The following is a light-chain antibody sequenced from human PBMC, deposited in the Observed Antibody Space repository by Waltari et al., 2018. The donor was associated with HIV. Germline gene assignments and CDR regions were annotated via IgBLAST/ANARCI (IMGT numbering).Light chain of an antibody. V-gene: IGLV2-23*02. J-gene: IGLJ3*02. CDR1: SSAVGGYNL. Sequence: QSALTQPASVSGSPGQSITISCPGPSSAVGGYNLVSWYQQHPGKAPKLIIYEVTKRPSGVSNRFSASKSGNTASLTISGLQAEDEAHYHCCSYAGSSTLVFGGGTNVIVL. CDR3: CSYAGSSTLV. CDR2: EVT.